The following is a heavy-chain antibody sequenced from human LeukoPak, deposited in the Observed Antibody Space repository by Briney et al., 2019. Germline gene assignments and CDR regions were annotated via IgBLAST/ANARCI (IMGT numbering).Heavy chain of an antibody. V-gene: IGHV1-8*01. J-gene: IGHJ4*02. CDR2: MYPKRGNP. CDR3: ARSNLRSGFTSLIRY. D-gene: IGHD3-3*01. Sequence: ASPKVSCKASGYTFTRYDINWVRQAPGQGVEWVGWMYPKRGNPSNAQKFQGRVTMTRNTSISTAYMELSSLRSEDTAVYYCARSNLRSGFTSLIRYWGQGTLVTVSS. CDR1: GYTFTRYD.